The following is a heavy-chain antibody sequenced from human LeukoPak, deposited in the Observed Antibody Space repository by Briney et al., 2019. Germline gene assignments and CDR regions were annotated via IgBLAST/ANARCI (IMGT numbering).Heavy chain of an antibody. Sequence: LTGGSLRLSCAASGFTFSSYGMHWVRQAPGKGLEWVANIKEDGSEKYYVDSVKGRFTISRDNAKNSLYLQMNSLRAEDTAVYYCARKPIDYWGQGTLVTVSS. J-gene: IGHJ4*02. D-gene: IGHD1-14*01. V-gene: IGHV3-7*01. CDR2: IKEDGSEK. CDR1: GFTFSSYG. CDR3: ARKPIDY.